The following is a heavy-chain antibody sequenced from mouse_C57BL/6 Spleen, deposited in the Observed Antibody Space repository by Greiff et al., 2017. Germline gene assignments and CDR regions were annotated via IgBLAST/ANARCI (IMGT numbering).Heavy chain of an antibody. Sequence: QVHVKQPGAELVKPGASVKMSCKASGYTFTSYWITWVKQRPGQGLEWIGDIYPGSGSTNYNEKFKSKATLTVDTSSSTAYMQLSSLTSEDSAVYYCARKGDGNPFAYWGQGTLVTVSA. V-gene: IGHV1-55*01. CDR2: IYPGSGST. CDR1: GYTFTSYW. J-gene: IGHJ3*01. CDR3: ARKGDGNPFAY. D-gene: IGHD2-1*01.